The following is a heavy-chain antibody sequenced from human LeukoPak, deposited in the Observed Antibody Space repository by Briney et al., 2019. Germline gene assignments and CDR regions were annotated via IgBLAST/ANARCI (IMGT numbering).Heavy chain of an antibody. CDR3: AKEGGYFDWPFTFDL. D-gene: IGHD3-9*01. J-gene: IGHJ4*02. CDR2: ISSSSSYI. Sequence: GGSLRLSCAASGFTFSSYSMNWVRQAPGKGLEWVSSISSSSSYIYYADSVKGRFTISRDNAKNSLYLQMNSLRAEDTALYYCAKEGGYFDWPFTFDLWGQGTLVTVSS. V-gene: IGHV3-21*04. CDR1: GFTFSSYS.